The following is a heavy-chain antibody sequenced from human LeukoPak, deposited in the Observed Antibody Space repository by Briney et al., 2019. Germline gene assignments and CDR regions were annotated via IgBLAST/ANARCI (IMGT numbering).Heavy chain of an antibody. D-gene: IGHD2-2*03. Sequence: PGGSLRLSCAASGFTFSSYGMHWVRQAPGKGLEWVAFIRYDGSNKYYADSVKGRFTISRDNSKNTLYLQMNSLRAEDTAVYYCAKDAVDIVVVPAPEAWGQGTLVTVSS. J-gene: IGHJ5*02. V-gene: IGHV3-30*02. CDR1: GFTFSSYG. CDR2: IRYDGSNK. CDR3: AKDAVDIVVVPAPEA.